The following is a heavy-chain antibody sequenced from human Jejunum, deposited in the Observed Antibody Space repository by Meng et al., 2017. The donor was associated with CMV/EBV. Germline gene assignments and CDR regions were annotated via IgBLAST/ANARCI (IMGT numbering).Heavy chain of an antibody. CDR2: INYRGST. J-gene: IGHJ4*02. Sequence: QGRRKGGGAGLFKPSETLSLTCAVYGGSFSGYYWSWIRQPPGKGLEWIGEINYRGSTNYSPSLKSRVTMSLDTSKNQFSLKLTSVTAADTAMYYCARCPRDDDSGYWFFDNWGQGTLVTVSS. D-gene: IGHD3-22*01. CDR1: GGSFSGYY. CDR3: ARCPRDDDSGYWFFDN. V-gene: IGHV4-34*01.